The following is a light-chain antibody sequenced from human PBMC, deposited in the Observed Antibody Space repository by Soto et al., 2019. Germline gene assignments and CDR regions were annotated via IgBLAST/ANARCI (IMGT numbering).Light chain of an antibody. J-gene: IGKJ4*01. CDR2: DAS. CDR3: QQRSNWPGT. V-gene: IGKV3-11*01. Sequence: IVLTQSPGTLSLSPGERATLSCRASQSVSSYLAWYQQKPGQAPRLLIYDASNRATGIPARFSGSGSGTDFTLTISSLEPEDFAVYYCQQRSNWPGTFGGGTKVDIK. CDR1: QSVSSY.